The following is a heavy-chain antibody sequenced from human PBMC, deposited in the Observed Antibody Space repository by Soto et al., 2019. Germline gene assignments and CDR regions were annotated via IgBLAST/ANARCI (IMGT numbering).Heavy chain of an antibody. CDR2: INVGNGNT. Sequence: ASVKVSCKTPGYTFTRYSIHWVRQAPGQRLEWMGWINVGNGNTRYSQKFQGRLTLTRDTPGNTAYLELNSLISEVTAVYYCATPQDYDGFLYSWGQRTLVTVSA. CDR3: ATPQDYDGFLYS. V-gene: IGHV1-3*01. J-gene: IGHJ4*02. CDR1: GYTFTRYS. D-gene: IGHD3-22*01.